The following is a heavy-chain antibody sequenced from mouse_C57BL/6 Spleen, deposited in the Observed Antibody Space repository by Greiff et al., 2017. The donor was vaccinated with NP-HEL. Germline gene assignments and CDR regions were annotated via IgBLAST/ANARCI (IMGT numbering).Heavy chain of an antibody. CDR3: ARSGYYGSSQYFDV. CDR2: IYPGDGDT. J-gene: IGHJ1*03. D-gene: IGHD1-1*01. Sequence: QVQLQQSGAELVKPGASVKISCKASGYAFSSYWMNWVKQRPGKGLEWIGQIYPGDGDTNYNGKFKGKATLTADKSSSTAYMQLSSLTSEDSAVYFCARSGYYGSSQYFDVWGTGTTVTVSS. CDR1: GYAFSSYW. V-gene: IGHV1-80*01.